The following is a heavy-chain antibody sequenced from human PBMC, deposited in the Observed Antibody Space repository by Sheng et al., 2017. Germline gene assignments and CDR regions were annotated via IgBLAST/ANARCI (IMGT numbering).Heavy chain of an antibody. J-gene: IGHJ3*02. CDR2: IRSKANSYAT. CDR1: GFTFSGSA. CDR3: TTRITIFGVPYPNAFDI. V-gene: IGHV3-73*02. Sequence: EVQLVESGGGLVQPGGSLKLSCAASGFTFSGSAMHWVRQASGKGLEWVGRIRSKANSYATAYAASVKGRFTISRDDSKNTAYLQMNSLKTEDTAVYYCTTRITIFGVPYPNAFDIWGQGTMVTVSS. D-gene: IGHD3-3*01.